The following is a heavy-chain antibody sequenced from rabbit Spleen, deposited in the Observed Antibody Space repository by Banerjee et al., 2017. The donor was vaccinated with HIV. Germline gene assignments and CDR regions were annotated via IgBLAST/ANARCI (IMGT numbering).Heavy chain of an antibody. D-gene: IGHD1-1*01. J-gene: IGHJ4*01. Sequence: QSLEESGGDLVKPGSSLTLTCTASGFDFSSNAMCWVRQAPGKGLEWIAYIYGGNSGTTHYASWAKGRITISKTSSTTVTLQMTSLTAADTATYFCARDWATSSGYYSYFNLWGQGTLVTVS. CDR3: ARDWATSSGYYSYFNL. V-gene: IGHV1S40*01. CDR1: GFDFSSNA. CDR2: IYGGNSGTT.